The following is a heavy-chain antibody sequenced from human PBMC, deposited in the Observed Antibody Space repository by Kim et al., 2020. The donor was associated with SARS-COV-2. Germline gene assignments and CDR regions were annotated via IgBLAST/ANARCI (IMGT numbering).Heavy chain of an antibody. CDR3: AKVTSGSSGWFDYFHR. V-gene: IGHV3-23*01. D-gene: IGHD6-19*01. Sequence: GGSLRLSCAASGFTFNSYAMSWVRQAPGKGLEWVSGIRDSGGSTKYADSVKGRFSISRDNSKNTLYLQMDSLRAEDTAVYYCAKVTSGSSGWFDYFHRWGQGTLVTVSS. CDR2: IRDSGGST. J-gene: IGHJ1*01. CDR1: GFTFNSYA.